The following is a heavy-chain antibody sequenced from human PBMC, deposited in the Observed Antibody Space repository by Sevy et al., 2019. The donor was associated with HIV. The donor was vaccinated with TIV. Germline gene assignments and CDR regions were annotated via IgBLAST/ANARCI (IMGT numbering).Heavy chain of an antibody. D-gene: IGHD3-3*01. CDR2: IYYSGST. J-gene: IGHJ4*02. CDR1: GGSISTNNYF. V-gene: IGHV4-39*01. Sequence: SETLSLTCTVSGGSISTNNYFWGWIRQPPGKGLEWIGSIYYSGSTYYTPSLKSRVTISVDTSKNQFSLKLSSVTAADTAVYFCARLARSPIFGVVIPEYYFDYWGQGTLVTVSS. CDR3: ARLARSPIFGVVIPEYYFDY.